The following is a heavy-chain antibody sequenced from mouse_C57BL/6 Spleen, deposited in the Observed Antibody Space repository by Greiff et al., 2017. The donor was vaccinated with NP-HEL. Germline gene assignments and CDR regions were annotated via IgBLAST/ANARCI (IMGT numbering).Heavy chain of an antibody. Sequence: QVQLQQSGAELVRPGTSVKVSCKASGYAFTNYLIEWVKQRPGQGLEWIGVINPGSGGTNYNEKFKGKATLTADKSSSTAYMQLSSLTSEDSAVYFCAREGLYSNYEYFDVWGTGTTVTVSS. CDR2: INPGSGGT. V-gene: IGHV1-54*01. CDR1: GYAFTNYL. D-gene: IGHD2-5*01. J-gene: IGHJ1*03. CDR3: AREGLYSNYEYFDV.